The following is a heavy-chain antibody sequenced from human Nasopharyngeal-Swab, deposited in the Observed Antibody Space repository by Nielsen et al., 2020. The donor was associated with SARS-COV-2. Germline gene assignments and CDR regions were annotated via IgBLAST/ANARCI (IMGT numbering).Heavy chain of an antibody. CDR3: ARSSSRGMFDY. Sequence: GESLKISCAASGFPFSRSALTWVRQAPGKGLEWVSAIGVSGTMTYYADFVRGRFTISRDNSKNTLYLQMNSLRAEDTAVYYCARSSSRGMFDYWGQGTLVTVSS. CDR2: IGVSGTMT. D-gene: IGHD6-13*01. J-gene: IGHJ4*02. CDR1: GFPFSRSA. V-gene: IGHV3-23*01.